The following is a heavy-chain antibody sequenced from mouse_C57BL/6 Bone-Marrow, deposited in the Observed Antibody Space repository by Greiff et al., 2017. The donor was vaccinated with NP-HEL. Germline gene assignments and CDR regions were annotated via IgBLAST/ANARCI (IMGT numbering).Heavy chain of an antibody. Sequence: EVQLQQSGPELVKPGASVKISCKASGYTFTDYYMNWVKQSHGKSLEWIGDINPNNGGTSYNQKFKGKATLTVDKSSSTVYMELRSLTSEDSAVYYCARDDYGSSLYAMDYWGQGTSVTVSS. CDR3: ARDDYGSSLYAMDY. CDR1: GYTFTDYY. CDR2: INPNNGGT. V-gene: IGHV1-26*01. D-gene: IGHD1-1*01. J-gene: IGHJ4*01.